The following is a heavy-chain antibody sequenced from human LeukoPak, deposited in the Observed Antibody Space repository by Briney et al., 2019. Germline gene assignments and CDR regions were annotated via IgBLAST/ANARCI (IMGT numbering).Heavy chain of an antibody. J-gene: IGHJ5*02. Sequence: SETLSLTCTVSGGSISSYYWSWIRQPPGKGLEWIGYIYTSGSTNYNPSLKSRVTISVDTSKNQFSLELSSVTAADTAVYYCARHEGSGSEGYSSSFNWFDPWGQGTLVTVSS. CDR1: GGSISSYY. CDR2: IYTSGST. CDR3: ARHEGSGSEGYSSSFNWFDP. D-gene: IGHD6-13*01. V-gene: IGHV4-4*09.